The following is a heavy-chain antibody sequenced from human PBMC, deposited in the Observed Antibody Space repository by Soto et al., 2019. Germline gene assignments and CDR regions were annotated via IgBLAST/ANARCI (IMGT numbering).Heavy chain of an antibody. Sequence: QIQLLQSGAEVKKPGASVKVTCKASGYTFRNVGISWVRQAPGQGLEWMGWISAYNANANYAQKFQGRLTMTADTSKSTAYMELRSMRSDYKAVYYCASENSYFDYWGQGTLVTVSS. CDR1: GYTFRNVG. CDR3: ASENSYFDY. J-gene: IGHJ4*02. CDR2: ISAYNANA. V-gene: IGHV1-18*01.